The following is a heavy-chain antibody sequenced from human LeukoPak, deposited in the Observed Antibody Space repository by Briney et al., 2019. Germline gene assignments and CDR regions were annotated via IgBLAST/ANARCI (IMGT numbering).Heavy chain of an antibody. V-gene: IGHV1-24*01. J-gene: IGHJ5*02. CDR3: ATVVFGTVATSFLPNYWFDP. CDR1: GYTFTSYD. D-gene: IGHD4-17*01. Sequence: GASVKVSCKASGYTFTSYDINWVRQAPGKGLEWMGGFDPEDGETIYAQKFQGRVTMTEDTSTDTAYMELSSLRSEDTAVYYCATVVFGTVATSFLPNYWFDPWGQGTLVTVSS. CDR2: FDPEDGET.